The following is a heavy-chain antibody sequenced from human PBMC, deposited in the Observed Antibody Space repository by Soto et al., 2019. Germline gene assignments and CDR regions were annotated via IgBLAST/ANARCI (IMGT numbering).Heavy chain of an antibody. CDR2: VIPIVATT. Sequence: QVQLVQSGAEVRKHGSSVRISCRASGGTFSNYAFSLVRQVPGQGLEWMGGVIPIVATTNHAKKFRGRVSITAFESTSTVYMELSSLRAAEPAVYYRARVRGCEYQYYYHYYNRDVWGQGTTVTFSS. D-gene: IGHD3-10*01. J-gene: IGHJ6*02. CDR1: GGTFSNYA. V-gene: IGHV1-69*01. CDR3: ARVRGCEYQYYYHYYNRDV.